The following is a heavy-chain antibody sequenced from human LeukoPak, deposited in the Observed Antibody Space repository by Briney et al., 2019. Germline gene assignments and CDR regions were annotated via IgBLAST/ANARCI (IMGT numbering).Heavy chain of an antibody. CDR2: IIPILGIA. CDR1: GGTFSSYA. D-gene: IGHD6-19*01. CDR3: ARDLLAVAGTWFDY. V-gene: IGHV1-69*04. Sequence: ASVKVSCKASGGTFSSYAISWVRQAPGQGLEWMGRIIPILGIANYAQKLQGRVTMTTDTSTSTAYMELRSLRSDDTAVYYCARDLLAVAGTWFDYWGQGTLVTVSS. J-gene: IGHJ4*02.